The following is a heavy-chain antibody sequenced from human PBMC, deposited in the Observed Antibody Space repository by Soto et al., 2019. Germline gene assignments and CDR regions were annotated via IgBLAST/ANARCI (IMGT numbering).Heavy chain of an antibody. CDR3: ARVRVGDTPYYFYGMDV. V-gene: IGHV2-70*11. CDR1: GFSLTTDRMC. D-gene: IGHD1-26*01. J-gene: IGHJ6*02. Sequence: ESGPTLVNPPQTLTLTCIFSGFSLTTDRMCVNWIRQPPGKALEWLARIDWDDDKYYSTSLKTRLTISKDTSKNQVVLTMTNMDPVDTASYYCARVRVGDTPYYFYGMDVWGQGTTVTVS. CDR2: IDWDDDK.